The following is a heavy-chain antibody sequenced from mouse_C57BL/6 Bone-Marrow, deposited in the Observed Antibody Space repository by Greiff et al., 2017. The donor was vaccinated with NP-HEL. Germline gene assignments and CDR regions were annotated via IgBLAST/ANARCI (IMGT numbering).Heavy chain of an antibody. CDR3: ARLRRFAY. J-gene: IGHJ3*01. V-gene: IGHV1-69*01. CDR1: GYTFTSYW. Sequence: QVQLQQPGAELVMPGASVKLSSKASGYTFTSYWMHWVKQRPGQGLEWIGEIDPSDSYTNYNQKLKGKSTLTVDKSSSTAYMQLISLASEDSAVYYCARLRRFAYWGQGTLVTVSA. D-gene: IGHD2-12*01. CDR2: IDPSDSYT.